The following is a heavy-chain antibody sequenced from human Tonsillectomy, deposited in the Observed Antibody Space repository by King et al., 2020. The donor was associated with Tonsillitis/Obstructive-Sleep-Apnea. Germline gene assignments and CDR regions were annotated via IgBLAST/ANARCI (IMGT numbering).Heavy chain of an antibody. D-gene: IGHD3-10*01. V-gene: IGHV2-5*01. CDR2: IYWNDDK. CDR3: VHWNYYGSLCYPLDY. CDR1: GFSLSTSGLG. J-gene: IGHJ4*02. Sequence: TLKESGPTLVKPTQTLTLTCTFSGFSLSTSGLGVGWIRQPPGKALEWVALIYWNDDKRYSTSLKSRLTITKDTSKNQVVLTMTNMDTVATVTYYCVHWNYYGSLCYPLDYWGQGTLVTASS.